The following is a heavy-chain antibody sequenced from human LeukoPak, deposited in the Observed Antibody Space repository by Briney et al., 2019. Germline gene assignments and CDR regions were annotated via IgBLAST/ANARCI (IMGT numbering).Heavy chain of an antibody. D-gene: IGHD3-22*01. CDR2: IYYSGST. Sequence: SETLSLTCTVSGGSISSSSYYWGWIRQPPGKGLEWIGSIYYSGSTCYNPSLKSRVTISVDTSKNQFSLKLSSVTAADTAVYYCASADSSGHDYWGQGTLVTVSS. CDR1: GGSISSSSYY. V-gene: IGHV4-39*01. J-gene: IGHJ4*02. CDR3: ASADSSGHDY.